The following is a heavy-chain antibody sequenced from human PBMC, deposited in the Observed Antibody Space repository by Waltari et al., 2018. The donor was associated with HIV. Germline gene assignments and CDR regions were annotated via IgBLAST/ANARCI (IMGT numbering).Heavy chain of an antibody. CDR3: ARHEAGGTRKAFDI. V-gene: IGHV4-59*08. CDR2: IYYSGST. Sequence: QVQLQESGPGLVKPSETLSLICTVSNYSISSYYWSWIRQPPGKGLEWIGYIYYSGSTNYNPSLKSRGTISVDTSKSQLSLKLSSVTAADMAVYYCARHEAGGTRKAFDIWGQGTMVTVSS. D-gene: IGHD1-7*01. CDR1: NYSISSYY. J-gene: IGHJ3*02.